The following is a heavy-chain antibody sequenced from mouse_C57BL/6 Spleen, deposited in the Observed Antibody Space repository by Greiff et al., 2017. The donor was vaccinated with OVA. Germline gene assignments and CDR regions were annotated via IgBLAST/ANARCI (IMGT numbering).Heavy chain of an antibody. Sequence: QVQLQQPGTELVKPGASVKLSCKASGYTFTSYWMHWVKQRPGQGLEWIGNINPRNGGTNYNEKFNSKATLTVDKSSSTAYMQLSSLTSEDSAVYYCARGGLLWKGFAYWGQETLGTVSA. D-gene: IGHD2-1*01. CDR1: GYTFTSYW. J-gene: IGHJ3*01. CDR2: INPRNGGT. CDR3: ARGGLLWKGFAY. V-gene: IGHV1-53*01.